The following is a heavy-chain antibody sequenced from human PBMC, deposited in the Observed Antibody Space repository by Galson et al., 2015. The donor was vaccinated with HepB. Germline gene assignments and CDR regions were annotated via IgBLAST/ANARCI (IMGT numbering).Heavy chain of an antibody. D-gene: IGHD4-11*01. V-gene: IGHV1-8*01. J-gene: IGHJ6*03. CDR1: GYTFTSYD. CDR2: MNPNSGNT. CDR3: ARVGSNYYYYMDV. Sequence: SVKVSCKASGYTFTSYDINWVRQATGQGLEWMGWMNPNSGNTGYAQKFQGRVTMTRNTSISTAYMEQSSLRSEDTAVYCCARVGSNYYYYMDVWGKGTMVTVSS.